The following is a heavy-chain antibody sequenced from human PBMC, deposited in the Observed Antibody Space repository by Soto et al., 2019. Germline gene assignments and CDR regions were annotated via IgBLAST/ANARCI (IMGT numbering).Heavy chain of an antibody. J-gene: IGHJ5*02. CDR2: MYHSGST. Sequence: SETLSLTCAVSGGSISSGGYSWSWIRQPPGKGLEWIGYMYHSGSTYYNPSLKSRVTISIDTSKNQFSLKLSSVTAADTAVYYCASDDSSVPWGQGTLVTVSS. V-gene: IGHV4-30-2*05. CDR3: ASDDSSVP. D-gene: IGHD3-22*01. CDR1: GGSISSGGYS.